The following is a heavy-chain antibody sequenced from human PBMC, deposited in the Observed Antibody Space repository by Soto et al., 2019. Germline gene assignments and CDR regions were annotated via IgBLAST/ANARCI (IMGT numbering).Heavy chain of an antibody. CDR1: GFTFSSYA. CDR2: ISSNGGST. D-gene: IGHD3-22*01. CDR3: ARETDSSGFYYFDY. Sequence: GGSLRLSCAASGFTFSSYAMHWVRQAPGKGLEYVSAISSNGGSTYYANSVKGRFTISRDNSKNTLYLQMGSLRAEDMAVYYCARETDSSGFYYFDYWGQGTLVTVSS. V-gene: IGHV3-64*01. J-gene: IGHJ4*02.